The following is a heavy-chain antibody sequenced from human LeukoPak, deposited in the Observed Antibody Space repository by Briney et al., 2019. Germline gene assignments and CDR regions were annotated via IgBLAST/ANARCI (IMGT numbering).Heavy chain of an antibody. CDR1: GFTFSSYG. CDR3: AKGSIETDAFDI. D-gene: IGHD5-24*01. CDR2: ISYDGSNK. V-gene: IGHV3-30*18. Sequence: GGSLRLSCAASGFTFSSYGMHWVRQAPGKGLEWVAVISYDGSNKYYADSVKGRFTISRDNSKNTLYLQMNSLRAEDTAVYYCAKGSIETDAFDIWGQGTMVTVSS. J-gene: IGHJ3*02.